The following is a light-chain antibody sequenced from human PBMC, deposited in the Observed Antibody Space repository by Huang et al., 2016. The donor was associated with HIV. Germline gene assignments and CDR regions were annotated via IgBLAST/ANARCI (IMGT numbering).Light chain of an antibody. CDR2: WAS. Sequence: DIEMTQSPDSLTVSLGARAIINCKSSQAVLKNSNKKTYLAWYQQRPGQPPKVLSYWASSRESGVPDRFSGSGSGTDFNLTISSLQPEDLAVYYCQQYYSPPYTFGQGTRLEI. V-gene: IGKV4-1*01. CDR1: QAVLKNSNKKTY. J-gene: IGKJ2*01. CDR3: QQYYSPPYT.